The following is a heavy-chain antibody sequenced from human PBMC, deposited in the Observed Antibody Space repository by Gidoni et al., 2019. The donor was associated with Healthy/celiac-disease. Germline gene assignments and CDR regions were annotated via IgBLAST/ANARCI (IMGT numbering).Heavy chain of an antibody. CDR2: INSDGSST. CDR1: GFTFSRYW. CDR3: ARETRFDP. J-gene: IGHJ5*02. Sequence: EVQLVKSGGGLVQPGGSLKLSCAAAGFTFSRYWRHWVRQAPGKGLVWVSRINSDGSSTSYADSGKGRFTISRDNAKNTLYLQMNSLRAEDTSVYYCARETRFDPWGQGTLVTVSS. V-gene: IGHV3-74*01.